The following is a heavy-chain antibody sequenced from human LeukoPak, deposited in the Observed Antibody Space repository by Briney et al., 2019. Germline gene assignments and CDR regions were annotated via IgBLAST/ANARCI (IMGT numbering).Heavy chain of an antibody. CDR1: GFTFSTYW. CDR2: ISGSGGST. D-gene: IGHD4-17*01. Sequence: PGGSLRLSCAGSGFTFSTYWMSWVRQAPGKGLEWVSAISGSGGSTYYADSVKGRFTISRDNSKNTLYLQVNSLRAEDTAVYYCANSADYGDYWDFDYWGQGTLVTVSS. J-gene: IGHJ4*02. V-gene: IGHV3-23*01. CDR3: ANSADYGDYWDFDY.